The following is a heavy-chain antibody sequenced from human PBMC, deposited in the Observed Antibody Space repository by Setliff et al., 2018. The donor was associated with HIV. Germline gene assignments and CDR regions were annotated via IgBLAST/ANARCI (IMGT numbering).Heavy chain of an antibody. D-gene: IGHD3-3*01. Sequence: SETLSLTCAVYGGSFSGYYWTWIRQPPGKGLEWIGEINHSGSTNYNPSLKSRVSMSVDTSKNQFSLRLSSVTAADTAVFYCARDVMEYFGNYFDYWGQGALVTVSS. J-gene: IGHJ4*02. V-gene: IGHV4-34*01. CDR1: GGSFSGYY. CDR3: ARDVMEYFGNYFDY. CDR2: INHSGST.